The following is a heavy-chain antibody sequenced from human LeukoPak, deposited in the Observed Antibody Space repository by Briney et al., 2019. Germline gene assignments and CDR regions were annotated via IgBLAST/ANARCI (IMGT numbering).Heavy chain of an antibody. J-gene: IGHJ6*02. V-gene: IGHV3-7*01. D-gene: IGHD3-9*01. CDR1: GFTLSSYR. CDR2: IKHDGNEK. CDR3: AREDYDVLTGSIPPYFYYVMDV. Sequence: GGSLRLSCAASGFTLSSYRLSWVRQAPGKGLEWVANIKHDGNEKFYVDSVKGRFTLSRDNTKNLLYLQMNSLRAEDTAVYYCAREDYDVLTGSIPPYFYYVMDVWGQGTTVIVS.